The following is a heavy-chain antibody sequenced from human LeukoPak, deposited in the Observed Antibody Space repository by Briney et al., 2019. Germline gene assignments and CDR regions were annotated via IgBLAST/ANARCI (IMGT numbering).Heavy chain of an antibody. J-gene: IGHJ4*02. CDR2: ISSSSSYI. V-gene: IGHV3-21*01. D-gene: IGHD1-26*01. CDR1: GFTFSSYS. Sequence: PGGSLRLSCAASGFTFSSYSMNWVRHAPGKGLEWVSSISSSSSYIYYADSVKGRFTISRDNAKNSLYLQMNSLRAQDTAVYSCARGSLAEEELLSLSDYWGQGTLVTVSS. CDR3: ARGSLAEEELLSLSDY.